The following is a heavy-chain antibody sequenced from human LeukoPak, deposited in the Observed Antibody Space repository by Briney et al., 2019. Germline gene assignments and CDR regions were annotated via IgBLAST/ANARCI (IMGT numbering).Heavy chain of an antibody. Sequence: GRSLRLSCAASGFTFDDYAMHWVRQAPGKGLEWVSGISWNSGSIGYADSVKGRFTISRDNAKNSLYLQMNSLRAEDTALYYCAKDIAAAAPEYFQHWGQGTLVTVSS. D-gene: IGHD6-13*01. CDR1: GFTFDDYA. J-gene: IGHJ1*01. CDR2: ISWNSGSI. V-gene: IGHV3-9*01. CDR3: AKDIAAAAPEYFQH.